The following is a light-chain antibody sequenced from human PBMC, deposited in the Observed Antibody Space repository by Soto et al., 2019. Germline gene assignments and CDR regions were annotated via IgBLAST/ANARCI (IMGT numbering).Light chain of an antibody. V-gene: IGKV4-1*01. Sequence: DIVMTQSPDSLAESLGERGTINCKSNRTLFYSSNNKNYLAWYQEKPGQPPKQLIYWASTRQSGVPDRFSGSGSGTDFTLTISSLQAEDVAVYYCQQYYSTPPAFGHGTEVEIK. CDR3: QQYYSTPPA. J-gene: IGKJ1*01. CDR1: RTLFYSSNNKNY. CDR2: WAS.